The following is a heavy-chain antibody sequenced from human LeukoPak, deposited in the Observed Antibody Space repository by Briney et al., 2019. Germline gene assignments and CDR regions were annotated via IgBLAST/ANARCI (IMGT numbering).Heavy chain of an antibody. CDR1: GGSISSGNW. J-gene: IGHJ6*03. CDR2: IYHNGNT. D-gene: IGHD6-13*01. CDR3: ARDRVGQQLVGRKYYYYYMDV. Sequence: SETLSLTCAVSGGSISSGNWWSWVRQPPGKELEWIGEIYHNGNTNYNPSLKSRVTISVDKSKNQFSLKLSSVTSADTAVYYCARDRVGQQLVGRKYYYYYMDVWGKGTTVTISS. V-gene: IGHV4-4*02.